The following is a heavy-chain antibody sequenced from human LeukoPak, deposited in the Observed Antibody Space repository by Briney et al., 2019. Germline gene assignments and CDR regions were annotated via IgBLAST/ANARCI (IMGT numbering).Heavy chain of an antibody. CDR2: IYYSGST. Sequence: SETLSLTCSVSGGSISSYYWSWLRQPPGKGLEWIGYIYYSGSTNYNPSLKSRVTKSVDTSKNQFSLKLSSVTAADTAVYYCARGYCSGGSCYPHAFDIWGQGTMVTVSS. CDR3: ARGYCSGGSCYPHAFDI. CDR1: GGSISSYY. D-gene: IGHD2-15*01. J-gene: IGHJ3*02. V-gene: IGHV4-59*01.